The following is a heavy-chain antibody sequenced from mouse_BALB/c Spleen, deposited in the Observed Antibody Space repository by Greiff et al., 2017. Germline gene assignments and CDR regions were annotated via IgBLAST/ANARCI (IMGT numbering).Heavy chain of an antibody. CDR1: GFTFSDFY. CDR2: SRNKANDYTT. J-gene: IGHJ3*01. V-gene: IGHV7-1*02. D-gene: IGHD1-1*01. CDR3: ARDGRGYYGSSYGAY. Sequence: EVKLVESGGGLVQPGGSLRLSCATSGFTFSDFYMEWVRQPPGKRLEWIAASRNKANDYTTEYSASVKGRFIVSRDTSQSILYLQMNALRAEDTAIYYCARDGRGYYGSSYGAYWGQGTLVTVSA.